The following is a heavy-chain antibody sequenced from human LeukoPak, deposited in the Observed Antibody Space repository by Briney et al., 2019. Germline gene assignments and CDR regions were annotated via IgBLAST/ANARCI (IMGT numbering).Heavy chain of an antibody. CDR1: GGTFNSYA. V-gene: IGHV1-69*05. D-gene: IGHD6-6*01. J-gene: IGHJ6*03. Sequence: SVKVSCKASGGTFNSYAISWVRPAPGQGLEWMGGIIPIFGTANYAQKFQGRVTITTDESTSTAYMELSSLRSEDTAVYYCARGSLYSSSSEGGPSYYYYYMDVWGKGTTVTVSS. CDR3: ARGSLYSSSSEGGPSYYYYYMDV. CDR2: IIPIFGTA.